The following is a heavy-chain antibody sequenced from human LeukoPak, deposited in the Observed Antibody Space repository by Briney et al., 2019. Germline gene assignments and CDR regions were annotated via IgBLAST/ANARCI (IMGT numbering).Heavy chain of an antibody. D-gene: IGHD1-26*01. J-gene: IGHJ4*02. CDR1: GYSISSGYY. CDR2: IYHSGST. Sequence: SGTLSLTCAVSGYSISSGYYWGWIRQPPGKGLEWIGSIYHSGSTYFNPSLRSRVTISVDTSKNQFSLKLTSVTAADTAVYYCARVHGRSVGATSSFDYWGQGTLVTVSS. V-gene: IGHV4-38-2*01. CDR3: ARVHGRSVGATSSFDY.